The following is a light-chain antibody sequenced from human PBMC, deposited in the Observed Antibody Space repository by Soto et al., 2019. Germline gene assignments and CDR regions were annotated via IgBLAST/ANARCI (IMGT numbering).Light chain of an antibody. CDR2: EVR. J-gene: IGLJ1*01. V-gene: IGLV2-18*02. Sequence: QSALTQPPSVSGSPGQSVTISCTGTSSDVGSNNRVSWYQQPPGTVPKVMIYEVRNRPSGVPDRFSGSKSGNTASLTISGLQAEDEAEYYCCSFTSANTYVFGTGTKLTVL. CDR3: CSFTSANTYV. CDR1: SSDVGSNNR.